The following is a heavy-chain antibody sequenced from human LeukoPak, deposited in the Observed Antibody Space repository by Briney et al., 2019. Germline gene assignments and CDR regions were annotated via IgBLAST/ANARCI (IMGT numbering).Heavy chain of an antibody. J-gene: IGHJ6*02. CDR2: ISAYNGHT. V-gene: IGHV1-18*01. CDR3: ARFYDSTGYSNYYGMDV. Sequence: ALEKVSCKASGYTFTSYGISWVRQAPGQGLEWMGWISAYNGHTNYAQKFQGRVTMTTDTSTSTGYMDLRSLISDDTAVYYCARFYDSTGYSNYYGMDVWGQGTTVTVSS. D-gene: IGHD3-22*01. CDR1: GYTFTSYG.